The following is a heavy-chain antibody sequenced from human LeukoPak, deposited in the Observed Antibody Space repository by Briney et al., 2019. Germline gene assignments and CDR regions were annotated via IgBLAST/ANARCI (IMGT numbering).Heavy chain of an antibody. V-gene: IGHV4-34*01. CDR2: INHSGST. CDR3: ARKGVGYSYGYAAFDI. Sequence: SETLSLTCAVYGGSFSGYYWSWIRQPPGKGLEWIGEINHSGSTNYNPSLKSRVTISVDTSKNQFSLKLSSVTAADTAVYYCARKGVGYSYGYAAFDIWGQGTMVTVSS. CDR1: GGSFSGYY. J-gene: IGHJ3*02. D-gene: IGHD5-18*01.